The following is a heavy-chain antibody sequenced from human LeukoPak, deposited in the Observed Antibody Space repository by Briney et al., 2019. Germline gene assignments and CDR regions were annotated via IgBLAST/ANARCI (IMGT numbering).Heavy chain of an antibody. J-gene: IGHJ4*02. CDR2: IRSGSNYI. D-gene: IGHD2-15*01. V-gene: IGHV3-21*01. CDR1: GFTLSSYT. Sequence: GGSLRLSCAASGFTLSSYTMNWVRQAPGKGLEWVSSIRSGSNYIYYADSLKGRFTISRDNARNSLYLQMNSLGAEDTAVYYCAREAYCSGGSCYYFDYWGQGTLVTVSS. CDR3: AREAYCSGGSCYYFDY.